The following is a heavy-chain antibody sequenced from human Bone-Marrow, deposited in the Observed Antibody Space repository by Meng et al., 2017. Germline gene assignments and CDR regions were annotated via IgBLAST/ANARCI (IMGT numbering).Heavy chain of an antibody. D-gene: IGHD5-24*01. CDR3: ARDRKKMATITLWYYYGMDV. J-gene: IGHJ6*02. CDR2: ISAYNGNT. V-gene: IGHV1-18*03. CDR1: GYTFTSYG. Sequence: ASVKVSCKASGYTFTSYGISWVRQAPGQGLEWMGWISAYNGNTNYAQKFQGRVTITADKSTSTAYMELSSLRSEDMAVYYCARDRKKMATITLWYYYGMDVWGQGTTVTVSS.